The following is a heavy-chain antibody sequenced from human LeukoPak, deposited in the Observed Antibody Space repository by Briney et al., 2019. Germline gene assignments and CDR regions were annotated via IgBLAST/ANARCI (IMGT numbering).Heavy chain of an antibody. D-gene: IGHD5-18*01. V-gene: IGHV3-30*04. J-gene: IGHJ4*02. CDR2: ISYDGSYK. CDR3: ARDRLSYSCGALFDY. Sequence: PGRSLRLSCAASGFTFSNYAIHWVRQAPGKGLEWVAVISYDGSYKDYADPVKGRFTISRDKSKNTLYLQMSSLRAEDTAVYYCARDRLSYSCGALFDYWGQGTLVTVSS. CDR1: GFTFSNYA.